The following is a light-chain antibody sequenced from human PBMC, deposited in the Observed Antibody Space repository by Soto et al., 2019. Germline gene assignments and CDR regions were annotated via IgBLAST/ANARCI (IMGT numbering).Light chain of an antibody. Sequence: VRTQSPDTLSVSQRGSATLSFRASQRVSNNLTWYQQKSGQPPRLLIYGASTRATGVPGRFSGSGSGTEFTLTISSLQSEDFAVYYCQQYNDWWTFGQGTKV. CDR1: QRVSNN. CDR3: QQYNDWWT. V-gene: IGKV3-15*01. CDR2: GAS. J-gene: IGKJ1*01.